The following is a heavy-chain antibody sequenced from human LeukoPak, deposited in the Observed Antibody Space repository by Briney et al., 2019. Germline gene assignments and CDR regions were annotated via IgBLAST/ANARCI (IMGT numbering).Heavy chain of an antibody. J-gene: IGHJ5*02. CDR2: INPNSGGT. CDR1: GYTXTGYY. D-gene: IGHD6-13*01. Sequence: GASVKVSCKASGYTXTGYYMHWVRQAPGQGLEWMGWINPNSGGTNYAQKFQGRVTMTRDTSISTAYMELSRLRSDDTAVYYCARGQLTFSSSWQRGWFDPWGQGTLVTVSS. V-gene: IGHV1-2*02. CDR3: ARGQLTFSSSWQRGWFDP.